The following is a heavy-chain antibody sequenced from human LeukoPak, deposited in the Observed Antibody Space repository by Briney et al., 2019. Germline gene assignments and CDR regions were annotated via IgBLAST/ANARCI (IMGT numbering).Heavy chain of an antibody. D-gene: IGHD1-26*01. J-gene: IGHJ3*02. CDR3: ASPQASYSGSYHRGGAFDI. Sequence: GGSLRLSCAASGFTVSSNYMSWVRQAPGKGLEWVSVIYSGGSTYYADSVKGRFTISRDNSKNTLYLQMNSLRAEDTAVYYCASPQASYSGSYHRGGAFDIWGQGTMVTVSS. V-gene: IGHV3-53*01. CDR2: IYSGGST. CDR1: GFTVSSNY.